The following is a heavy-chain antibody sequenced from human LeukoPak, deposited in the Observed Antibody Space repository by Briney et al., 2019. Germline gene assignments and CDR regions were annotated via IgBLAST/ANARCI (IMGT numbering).Heavy chain of an antibody. J-gene: IGHJ6*02. D-gene: IGHD1-26*01. CDR2: ISSSSSYI. CDR3: ARWKGATTLWKHYYYGMDV. V-gene: IGHV3-21*04. Sequence: PGGSLRLSCAASGFTFSSYSMNWVRQAPGKGLEWVSSISSSSSYIYYADSMKGRFTISRDNAKNSLYLQMNSLRAEDTAVYYCARWKGATTLWKHYYYGMDVWGQGTTVTVSS. CDR1: GFTFSSYS.